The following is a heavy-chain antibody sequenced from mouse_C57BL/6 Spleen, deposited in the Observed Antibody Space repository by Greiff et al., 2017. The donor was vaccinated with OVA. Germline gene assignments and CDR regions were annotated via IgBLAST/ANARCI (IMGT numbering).Heavy chain of an antibody. CDR2: ISSGSSTI. Sequence: EVQLVESGGGLVKPGGSLKLSCAASGFTFSDYGMHWVRQAPEKGLEWVAYISSGSSTIYYADTVKGRFTISRDNAKNTLFLQLTSLRSEDTAMYYCARDGLYAMDYWGQGTSVTVSS. CDR1: GFTFSDYG. V-gene: IGHV5-17*01. CDR3: ARDGLYAMDY. D-gene: IGHD2-3*01. J-gene: IGHJ4*01.